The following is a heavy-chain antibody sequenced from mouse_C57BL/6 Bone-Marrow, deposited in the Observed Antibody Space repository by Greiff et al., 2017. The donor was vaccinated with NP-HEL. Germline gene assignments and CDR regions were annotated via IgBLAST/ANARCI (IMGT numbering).Heavy chain of an antibody. Sequence: QVQLQQPGAELVRPGTSVKLSCKASGYTFTSYWMHWVKQRPGQGLEWIGVIDPSDSYTNYNQKFKGKATLTVDTSSSTAYMQLSSLTSEDSAVYYCAREAALTGDDWGQGTTLTVSS. J-gene: IGHJ2*01. CDR2: IDPSDSYT. D-gene: IGHD4-1*01. V-gene: IGHV1-59*01. CDR1: GYTFTSYW. CDR3: AREAALTGDD.